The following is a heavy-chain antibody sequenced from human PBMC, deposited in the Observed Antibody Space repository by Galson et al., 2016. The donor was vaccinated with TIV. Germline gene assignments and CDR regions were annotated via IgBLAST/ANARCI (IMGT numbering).Heavy chain of an antibody. CDR1: GYSFSDYH. CDR2: INPKDGDT. J-gene: IGHJ4*02. Sequence: SVKVSCKASGYSFSDYHIHWVRQAPGQGLQWMGWINPKDGDTYYAQDFQGRVTMTRDTSFTTAYLEMSRLRSDDTALYYCARDHDLLTGHSSFDCWGQGTVVTVSS. V-gene: IGHV1-2*02. D-gene: IGHD3-9*01. CDR3: ARDHDLLTGHSSFDC.